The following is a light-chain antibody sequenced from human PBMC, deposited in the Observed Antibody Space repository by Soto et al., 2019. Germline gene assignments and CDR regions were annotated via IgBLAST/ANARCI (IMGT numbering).Light chain of an antibody. J-gene: IGKJ3*01. V-gene: IGKV1-9*01. CDR3: QQLNPTRT. Sequence: DIQLTQSPSFLSASVGDRVTITCRASQGISSYLAWYQQKPGKAPKLLIYAASTLQSGVPSRFSGSGSGTEFTLTISSPQPEDFATYYCQQLNPTRTLGPGTKVDIK. CDR1: QGISSY. CDR2: AAS.